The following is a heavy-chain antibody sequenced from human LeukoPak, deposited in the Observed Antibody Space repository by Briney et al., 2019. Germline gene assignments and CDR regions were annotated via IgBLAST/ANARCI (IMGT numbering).Heavy chain of an antibody. Sequence: PSETLSLNCAVYGGSFSGYYWRWIRQPPGKGLEWIGEINHSGSTNYNPSLKSRVTISVDTSKNQFSLKLSSVTAADTAVYYCASNPIAAAGSSPFVDYWGQGTLVTVSS. CDR3: ASNPIAAAGSSPFVDY. CDR2: INHSGST. V-gene: IGHV4-34*01. CDR1: GGSFSGYY. J-gene: IGHJ4*02. D-gene: IGHD6-13*01.